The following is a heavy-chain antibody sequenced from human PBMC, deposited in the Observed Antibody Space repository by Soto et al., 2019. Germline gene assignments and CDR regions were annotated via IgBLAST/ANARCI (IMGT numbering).Heavy chain of an antibody. V-gene: IGHV3-21*01. J-gene: IGHJ4*02. Sequence: ESGGGLVKPGGSLRLSCAASGFTFSSYSMNWVRQAPGKGLEWVSSISSSSSYIYYADSVKGRFTISRDNAKNSLYLQMNSLRAEDTAVYYCARDGKQLVPTDYWGQGTLVTVSS. CDR1: GFTFSSYS. CDR3: ARDGKQLVPTDY. D-gene: IGHD6-13*01. CDR2: ISSSSSYI.